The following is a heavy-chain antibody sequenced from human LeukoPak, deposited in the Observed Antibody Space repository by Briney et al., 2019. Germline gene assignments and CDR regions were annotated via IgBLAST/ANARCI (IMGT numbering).Heavy chain of an antibody. CDR2: IYYSGST. V-gene: IGHV4-59*08. Sequence: TSETLSLTCTVSGGSISSYHWSWIRQPPGKGLEWIGYIYYSGSTNYNPSLKSRVTISVDTSKNQFSLKLSSVTAADTAVYYCARTSWLQSSYYFDYWGQGTLVTVSS. CDR3: ARTSWLQSSYYFDY. D-gene: IGHD5-24*01. CDR1: GGSISSYH. J-gene: IGHJ4*02.